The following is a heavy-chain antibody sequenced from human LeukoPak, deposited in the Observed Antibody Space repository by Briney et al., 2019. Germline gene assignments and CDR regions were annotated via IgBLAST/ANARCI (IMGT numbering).Heavy chain of an antibody. D-gene: IGHD2-2*01. CDR1: GFTFSSYG. CDR3: ARGGQLPHYGMDV. J-gene: IGHJ6*02. V-gene: IGHV3-33*01. Sequence: PGGSLRLSCAASGFTFSSYGMHWVRQAPGKGLEWVAVIWYDGSNKYYADSVKGRFTISRDNSKNTLYLQMNSLRAEDTAVYYCARGGQLPHYGMDVWGQGTTVTVSS. CDR2: IWYDGSNK.